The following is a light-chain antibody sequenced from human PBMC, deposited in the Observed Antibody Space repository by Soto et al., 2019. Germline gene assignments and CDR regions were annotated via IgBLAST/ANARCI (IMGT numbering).Light chain of an antibody. CDR1: RSGSSI. CDR2: GAS. V-gene: IGKV3-15*01. J-gene: IGKJ5*01. Sequence: EMMLTQSPVTPAVTARQRATLCYRVSRSGSSILACYQQKHGQVPTILIYGASTRATGIPARFSGSGSGTAFTLTISSLQPEDFAVYYCQQYDNWTPITFGQGTRLEI. CDR3: QQYDNWTPIT.